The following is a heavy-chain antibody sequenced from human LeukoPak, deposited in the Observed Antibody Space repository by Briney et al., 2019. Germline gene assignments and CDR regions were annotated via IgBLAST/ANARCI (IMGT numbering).Heavy chain of an antibody. Sequence: GGSLRLSCAASGFTFSSYSMNWVRQAPGKGLEWVSSISSSSSTIYYADSVKGRFTISRDNAKNSLYLQMNSLRAEDTAVYYCARHSSVVTFHDAFDIWGQGKTVTVSS. V-gene: IGHV3-48*01. CDR2: ISSSSSTI. J-gene: IGHJ3*02. CDR3: ARHSSVVTFHDAFDI. D-gene: IGHD3-22*01. CDR1: GFTFSSYS.